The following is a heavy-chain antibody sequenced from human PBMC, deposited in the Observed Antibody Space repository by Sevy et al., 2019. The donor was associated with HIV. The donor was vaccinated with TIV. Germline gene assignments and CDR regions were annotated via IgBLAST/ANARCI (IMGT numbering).Heavy chain of an antibody. D-gene: IGHD6-13*01. CDR3: AAGGQVAAGTFYFDY. V-gene: IGHV1-58*01. J-gene: IGHJ4*02. CDR2: IVVGSGNT. CDR1: GFTFTSSA. Sequence: ASVKVSCKASGFTFTSSAVQWVRQARGQRLEWIGWIVVGSGNTNYAQKFQEMVTITRDMSTSTAYMDLSSLRSEDTAVYYCAAGGQVAAGTFYFDYWGQGTLVTVSS.